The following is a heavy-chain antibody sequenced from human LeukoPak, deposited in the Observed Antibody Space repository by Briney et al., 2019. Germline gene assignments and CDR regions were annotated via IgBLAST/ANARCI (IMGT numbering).Heavy chain of an antibody. CDR3: ARRIVVVVAAASQNYYYYYMDV. V-gene: IGHV1-69*06. CDR2: IIPIFGTA. J-gene: IGHJ6*03. Sequence: SVKVSCKASGGTFSSYAISWVRQAPGQGLEWMGGIIPIFGTANYAQKFQGRVTITADKSTSTAYMELSSLRSEDTAVYYCARRIVVVVAAASQNYYYYYMDVWGKGTTVTVSS. CDR1: GGTFSSYA. D-gene: IGHD2-15*01.